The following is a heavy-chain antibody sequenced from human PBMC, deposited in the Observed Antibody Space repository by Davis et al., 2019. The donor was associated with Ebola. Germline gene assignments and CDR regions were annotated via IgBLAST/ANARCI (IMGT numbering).Heavy chain of an antibody. Sequence: GESLKISCKGSGYSFTSYWIGWVRQMPGKGLEWMGIIYPGDSDTRYSPSFQGQVTISADKSISTAYLQWSSLKASDTAVYYCARSISEGAQFHYYYYGMDVWGQGTTVTVSS. CDR3: ARSISEGAQFHYYYYGMDV. CDR2: IYPGDSDT. V-gene: IGHV5-51*01. D-gene: IGHD2-2*02. CDR1: GYSFTSYW. J-gene: IGHJ6*02.